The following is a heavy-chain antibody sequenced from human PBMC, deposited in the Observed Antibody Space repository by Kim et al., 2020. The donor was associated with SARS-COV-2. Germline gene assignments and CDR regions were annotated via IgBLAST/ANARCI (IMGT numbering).Heavy chain of an antibody. Sequence: NPSLKSRVTISVDTSKNQFSLKLSSVTAADTAVYYCARGPAAADPEYFQHWGQGTLVTVSS. V-gene: IGHV4-59*09. J-gene: IGHJ1*01. D-gene: IGHD6-13*01. CDR3: ARGPAAADPEYFQH.